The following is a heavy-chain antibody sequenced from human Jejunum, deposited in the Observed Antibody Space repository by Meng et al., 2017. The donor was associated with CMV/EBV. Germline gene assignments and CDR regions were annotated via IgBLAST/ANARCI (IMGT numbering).Heavy chain of an antibody. CDR1: GFTFSAHA. Sequence: QVQVVESGGGVVQPGRSLRLSCTASGFTFSAHAMHWVRQAPGKGLEWVAVISDDGSNEYYADSVKGRFTISRDNSKNTLYLQMNSLRAADTAVYYCARQPGSLAYWGQGTLVTVSS. CDR3: ARQPGSLAY. J-gene: IGHJ4*02. CDR2: ISDDGSNE. V-gene: IGHV3-30-3*01.